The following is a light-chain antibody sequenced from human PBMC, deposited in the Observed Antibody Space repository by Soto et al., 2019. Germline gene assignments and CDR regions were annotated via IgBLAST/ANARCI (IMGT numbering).Light chain of an antibody. CDR3: CSYAGNSRYV. CDR1: SSDVGRYNY. J-gene: IGLJ1*01. V-gene: IGLV2-8*01. Sequence: QSVLAQPPSASGSPGQSVTISCTGTSSDVGRYNYISWYQQRPGKAPKLIIYEVSKRPSGVPDRLSGFKYGNTASLTVSGLQAEDEADYYCCSYAGNSRYVFGTGTKVTL. CDR2: EVS.